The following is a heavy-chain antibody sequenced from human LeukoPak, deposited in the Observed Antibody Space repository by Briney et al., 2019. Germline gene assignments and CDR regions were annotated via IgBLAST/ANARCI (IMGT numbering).Heavy chain of an antibody. Sequence: GGSLRLSCAASGFTFSSYAMHWVRQAPGKGLEYVSAISINGGTTYYADSVKGRFTISRDNSKNSLYLQMNSLRTEDTALYYCAKDRYSGSFDPWGQGTLVTVSS. CDR2: ISINGGTT. D-gene: IGHD1-26*01. CDR1: GFTFSSYA. V-gene: IGHV3-64*02. J-gene: IGHJ5*02. CDR3: AKDRYSGSFDP.